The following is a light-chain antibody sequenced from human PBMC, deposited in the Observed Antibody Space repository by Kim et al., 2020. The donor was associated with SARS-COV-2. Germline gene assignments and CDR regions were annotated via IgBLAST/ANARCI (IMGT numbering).Light chain of an antibody. CDR3: QQAYNLLT. Sequence: PGERVTLSCRASQSVSSSYLTWYQQKXCQARRLLIYGASSRATGIPARFSVSGSGIDFTLTISSLQPDDFAVYYCQQAYNLLTFCGGTKVDI. J-gene: IGKJ4*01. CDR1: QSVSSSY. V-gene: IGKV3D-7*01. CDR2: GAS.